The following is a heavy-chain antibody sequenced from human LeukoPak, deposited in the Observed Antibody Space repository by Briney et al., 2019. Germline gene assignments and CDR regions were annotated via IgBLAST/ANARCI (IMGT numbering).Heavy chain of an antibody. J-gene: IGHJ6*02. CDR1: GYTFTSYG. CDR3: ARCSYNPQTGCSGGSCYSRYYYYGMDV. Sequence: GASVKVSCKASGYTFTSYGISWVLQAPGQGLEWMGWISAYNGNTNYAQKLQGRVTMTTDTSTSTAYMELRSLRSDDTAVYYCARCSYNPQTGCSGGSCYSRYYYYGMDVWGQGTTVTVSS. D-gene: IGHD2-15*01. V-gene: IGHV1-18*01. CDR2: ISAYNGNT.